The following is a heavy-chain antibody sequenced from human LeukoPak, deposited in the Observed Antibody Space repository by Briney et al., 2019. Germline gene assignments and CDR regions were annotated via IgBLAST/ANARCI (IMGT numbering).Heavy chain of an antibody. CDR2: IIPIFGTA. V-gene: IGHV1-69*05. CDR1: GGTFSSYA. J-gene: IGHJ3*02. CDR3: ARDRGCSSTSCSDAFDM. D-gene: IGHD2-2*01. Sequence: SVKVSCKASGGTFSSYAISWVRQAPGQGLEWMGGIIPIFGTANYAQKFQGRVTITTDESTSTAYMELSSLRSEDTAVYYCARDRGCSSTSCSDAFDMWGQGTMVTVSS.